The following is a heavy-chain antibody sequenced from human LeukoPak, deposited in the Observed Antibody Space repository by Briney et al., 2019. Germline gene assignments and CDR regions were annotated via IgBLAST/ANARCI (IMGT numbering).Heavy chain of an antibody. CDR1: GFTFSNYG. Sequence: GGSLRLSCAASGFTFSNYGMHWVRQAPGKGLEWVAMISYDGSNKYYADSVKGRFTISRDNSKNTLFLQMNSLRAEDTAVYYCAKGGYCSSTSCYVGWFDPWGQGTLVTVSS. CDR2: ISYDGSNK. J-gene: IGHJ5*02. CDR3: AKGGYCSSTSCYVGWFDP. D-gene: IGHD2-2*01. V-gene: IGHV3-30*18.